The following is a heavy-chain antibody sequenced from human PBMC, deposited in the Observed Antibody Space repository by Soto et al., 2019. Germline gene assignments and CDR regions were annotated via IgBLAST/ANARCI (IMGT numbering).Heavy chain of an antibody. Sequence: GGSLRLSCAASGFTFSNAWMSWVRQAPGKGLEWVGRIKSKTDGGKKDYAAPVKGRFTISRDDSKNTMYLQMNSLKTEDTAVYYCTTDPITYYYYGSGSYYNGDYWGQGTLVTVSS. V-gene: IGHV3-15*01. CDR2: IKSKTDGGKK. D-gene: IGHD3-10*01. CDR3: TTDPITYYYYGSGSYYNGDY. J-gene: IGHJ4*02. CDR1: GFTFSNAW.